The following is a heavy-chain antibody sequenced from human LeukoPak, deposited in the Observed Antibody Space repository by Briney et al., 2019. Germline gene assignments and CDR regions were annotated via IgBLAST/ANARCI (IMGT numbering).Heavy chain of an antibody. CDR1: GYTFTSYG. D-gene: IGHD3-16*02. CDR3: ARNMESNMITGRLGELSSTEFDY. J-gene: IGHJ4*02. V-gene: IGHV1-18*01. CDR2: ISAYNGNT. Sequence: VASVTVSCKASGYTFTSYGISWVRQAPGQGLEWMGWISAYNGNTNYAQKLQGRVTMTTDTSTSTAYMELRSLRSDDTAVYYCARNMESNMITGRLGELSSTEFDYWGQGTLVTVSS.